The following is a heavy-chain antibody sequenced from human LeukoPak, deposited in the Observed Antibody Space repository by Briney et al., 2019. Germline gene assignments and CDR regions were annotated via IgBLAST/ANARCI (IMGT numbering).Heavy chain of an antibody. CDR2: ISYDGSHK. J-gene: IGHJ6*03. Sequence: GGSLRLSCAASGFTFSSYGIHWVRQAPGKGLEWVAVISYDGSHKYYADSVKGRFTISRDNSKNTLYLQMNSLRADDTAVYYCAKRRGLELTYYYHMDVWGKGTTVTVSS. CDR3: AKRRGLELTYYYHMDV. CDR1: GFTFSSYG. V-gene: IGHV3-30*18. D-gene: IGHD1-7*01.